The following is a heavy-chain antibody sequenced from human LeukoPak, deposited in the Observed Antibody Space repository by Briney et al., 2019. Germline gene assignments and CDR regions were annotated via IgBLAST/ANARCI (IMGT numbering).Heavy chain of an antibody. CDR1: GFIVSSNY. J-gene: IGHJ4*02. Sequence: GGSLRLSCVASGFIVSSNYMSWVRQAPGKGLEWVSVIYSGGRTYYADSVKGRFTISRDNSKSTLYLQMNRLRAEDTAVYYCARGDVYFDYWGQGTLVTVSS. D-gene: IGHD2-21*02. V-gene: IGHV3-53*01. CDR2: IYSGGRT. CDR3: ARGDVYFDY.